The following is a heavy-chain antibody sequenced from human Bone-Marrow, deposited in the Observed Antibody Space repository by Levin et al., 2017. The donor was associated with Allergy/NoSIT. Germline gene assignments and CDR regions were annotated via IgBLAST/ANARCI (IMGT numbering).Heavy chain of an antibody. V-gene: IGHV4-34*01. Sequence: SETLSLTCAVYGGSFSGYYWSWIRQPPGKGLEWIGEINHSGSTNYNPSLKSRVTISVDTSKNQFSLKLSSVTAADTAVYYCARGLAVVAATAWFDPWGQGTLVTVSS. D-gene: IGHD2-15*01. CDR3: ARGLAVVAATAWFDP. J-gene: IGHJ5*02. CDR1: GGSFSGYY. CDR2: INHSGST.